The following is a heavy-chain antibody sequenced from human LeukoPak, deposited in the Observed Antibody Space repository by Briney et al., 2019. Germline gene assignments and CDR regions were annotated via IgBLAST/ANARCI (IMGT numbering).Heavy chain of an antibody. CDR3: ARGPHYYDSSGYYPNWFDP. CDR1: GGTFSSYA. CDR2: IIPIFGTA. J-gene: IGHJ5*02. Sequence: GASVKVSCKASGGTFSSYAISWVRQAPGQGLEWMGGIIPIFGTANYAQKFQGRVAITADESTSTAYMELSSLRSEDTAVYYCARGPHYYDSSGYYPNWFDPWGQGTLVTVSS. V-gene: IGHV1-69*13. D-gene: IGHD3-22*01.